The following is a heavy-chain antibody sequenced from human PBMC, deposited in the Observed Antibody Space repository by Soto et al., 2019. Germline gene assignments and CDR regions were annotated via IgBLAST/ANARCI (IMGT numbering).Heavy chain of an antibody. CDR1: GGSFSGYY. CDR3: EGNIPIWFDA. J-gene: IGHJ5*02. CDR2: INHSGST. D-gene: IGHD2-21*01. Sequence: PSETLSLTCAVYGGSFSGYYWTWIRQPPGTGLEWIGEINHSGSTNYNPSLKSRVTISVDTSKNQFSLKLTSVTAADTAVYYCEGNIPIWFDAWGQGTLVTVTS. V-gene: IGHV4-34*01.